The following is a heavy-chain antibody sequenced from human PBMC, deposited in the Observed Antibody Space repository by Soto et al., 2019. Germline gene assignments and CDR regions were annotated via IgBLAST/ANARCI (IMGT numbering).Heavy chain of an antibody. CDR1: GGTFSSYT. Sequence: QVQLVQSGAEVKKPGSSVKVSCKASGGTFSSYTISWVRQAPGQGLEWMGRIIPILGIANYAQKFQGRVTITADKSTSTAYMELSSLRSEDTAVYYCARHYYYGRVGMDVWGQGTTVTVSS. D-gene: IGHD3-10*01. CDR3: ARHYYYGRVGMDV. V-gene: IGHV1-69*02. J-gene: IGHJ6*02. CDR2: IIPILGIA.